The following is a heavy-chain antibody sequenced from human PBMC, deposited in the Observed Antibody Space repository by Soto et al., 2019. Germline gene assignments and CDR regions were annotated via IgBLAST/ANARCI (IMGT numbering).Heavy chain of an antibody. Sequence: QVQLVESGGGLVQPGGSLRLSCAASGFTFSDYYMSWIRQAPGKGLEWVSYISSSSSYTNYADSVKGRFTISRDNAKNSLYLQMNSLRAEDTAVYYCARATLTFALPGGMDVWGQGTTVTVSS. V-gene: IGHV3-11*06. CDR3: ARATLTFALPGGMDV. CDR1: GFTFSDYY. J-gene: IGHJ6*02. D-gene: IGHD4-4*01. CDR2: ISSSSSYT.